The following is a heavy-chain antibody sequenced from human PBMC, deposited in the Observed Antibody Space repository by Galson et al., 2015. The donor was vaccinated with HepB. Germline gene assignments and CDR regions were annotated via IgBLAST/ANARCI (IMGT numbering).Heavy chain of an antibody. CDR2: TYYRSKWFN. CDR3: ARGESGASYEYFHNKALDV. J-gene: IGHJ6*02. CDR1: GDSVPSNSAA. D-gene: IGHD5-12*01. Sequence: CAISGDSVPSNSAAWTWIRQSPSRGLEWLGRTYYRSKWFNDYAVSVKSRITVSADTSKNQVSLHLKSVTPGDTAVYYCARGESGASYEYFHNKALDVWGQGTTVTVSS. V-gene: IGHV6-1*01.